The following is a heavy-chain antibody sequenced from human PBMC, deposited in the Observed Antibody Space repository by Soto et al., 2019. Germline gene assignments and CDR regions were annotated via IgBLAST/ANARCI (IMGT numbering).Heavy chain of an antibody. CDR1: GGTFSSYA. D-gene: IGHD6-13*01. CDR3: ARARRYSSSWPEFDY. V-gene: IGHV1-69*13. CDR2: IIPIFGTA. Sequence: ASVKVSCKASGGTFSSYAISWVRQAPGQGLEWMGGIIPIFGTANYAQKFQGRVTITADESTSTAYMELSSLRSEDTAVYYCARARRYSSSWPEFDYWGQGTLVTVSS. J-gene: IGHJ4*02.